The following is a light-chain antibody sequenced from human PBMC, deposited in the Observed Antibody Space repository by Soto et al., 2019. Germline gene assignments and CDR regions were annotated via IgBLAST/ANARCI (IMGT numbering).Light chain of an antibody. CDR2: GTS. CDR3: QQYGSSFT. J-gene: IGKJ3*01. Sequence: EMVLTQSPGTLSLSPGERATLSCRASQSVSSDYLAWYQRRPGQAPSLLIYGTSIRATGIPDRFSGSGSGTDFTLTISRLEPEDFAVYYCQQYGSSFTFGPGTKVDIK. V-gene: IGKV3-20*01. CDR1: QSVSSDY.